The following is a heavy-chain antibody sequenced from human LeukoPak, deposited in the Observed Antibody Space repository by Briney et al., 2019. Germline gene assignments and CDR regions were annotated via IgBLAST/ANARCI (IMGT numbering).Heavy chain of an antibody. CDR3: ARDPMLGYFDY. V-gene: IGHV3-13*01. CDR1: GFTFSSYD. Sequence: GGSLRLSCAASGFTFSSYDMHWVRQATGKGLEWVSAIDTAGDTYYPGSVKGRFTISRENAKNSLYLQMNSLRAEDTAVYYCARDPMLGYFDYWGQGTLVTVSS. J-gene: IGHJ4*02. D-gene: IGHD3-10*02. CDR2: IDTAGDT.